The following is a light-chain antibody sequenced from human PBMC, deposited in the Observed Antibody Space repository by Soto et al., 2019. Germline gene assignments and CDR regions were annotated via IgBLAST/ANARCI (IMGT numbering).Light chain of an antibody. V-gene: IGKV3-20*01. CDR2: GAS. J-gene: IGKJ2*01. CDR3: LQSGSSFYT. Sequence: EIVLTQSPGTLSLSPGERATLACRASQSVSSAYLAWYQQIPGQAPRLLIYGASSRATGIPDRFSGSGSGTDFTLTISGLEPEDFAVYYCLQSGSSFYTFGQGTNLEIK. CDR1: QSVSSAY.